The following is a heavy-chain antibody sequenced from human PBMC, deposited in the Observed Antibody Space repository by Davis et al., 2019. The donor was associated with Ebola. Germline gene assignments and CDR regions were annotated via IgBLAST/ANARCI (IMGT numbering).Heavy chain of an antibody. D-gene: IGHD5-12*01. CDR3: ARGGGYGGYGMDV. J-gene: IGHJ6*02. Sequence: SETLSLTCAVSGGSISSNNWWSWVRQPPGKGLEWIGEIYRSGSTNYNPSLKSRVTISVDKSKNQFSLRLSSVTAADTAVYYCARGGGYGGYGMDVWGQGTTVTVSS. CDR2: IYRSGST. CDR1: GGSISSNNW. V-gene: IGHV4-4*02.